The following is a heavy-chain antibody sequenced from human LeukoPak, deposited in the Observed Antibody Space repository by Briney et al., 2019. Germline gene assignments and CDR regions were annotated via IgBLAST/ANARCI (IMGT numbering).Heavy chain of an antibody. CDR3: ARQGITIFGVATKRRGWFDP. V-gene: IGHV4-39*07. J-gene: IGHJ5*02. D-gene: IGHD3-3*01. CDR2: IYYSGST. CDR1: GGSISSSSYY. Sequence: SETLSLTCTVSGGSISSSSYYWGWIRQPPGEGLEWIGSIYYSGSTYYNPSLKSRVTISVDTSKNQFSLKLSSVTAADTAVYYCARQGITIFGVATKRRGWFDPWGQGTLVTVSS.